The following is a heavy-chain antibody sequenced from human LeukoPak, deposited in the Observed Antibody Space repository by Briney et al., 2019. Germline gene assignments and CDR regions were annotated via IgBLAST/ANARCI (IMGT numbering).Heavy chain of an antibody. D-gene: IGHD3-9*01. Sequence: PGGSLRLSCAASGFTFSSYAMSWVRQAPGKGLEWVSAISGSGGSTYYADSVKGRFTISRDNSKYTLYLQMNSLRAEDTAVYYCAKANDILTGSTPFDPWGQGTLVTVSS. J-gene: IGHJ5*02. CDR2: ISGSGGST. CDR1: GFTFSSYA. V-gene: IGHV3-23*01. CDR3: AKANDILTGSTPFDP.